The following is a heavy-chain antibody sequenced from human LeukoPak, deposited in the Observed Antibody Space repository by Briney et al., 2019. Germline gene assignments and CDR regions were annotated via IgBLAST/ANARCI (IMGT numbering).Heavy chain of an antibody. D-gene: IGHD2-15*01. CDR2: IRDHGSNK. J-gene: IGHJ4*02. V-gene: IGHV3-30*02. CDR1: GFNFSSYG. Sequence: PGGSLGLSFSGSGFNFSSYGQQRGRQGPGQGVGWVGFIRDHGSNKCYAESVKGRFTLSRDNSKNTLHLQMKSLRAEDTAVYYCAKDHCGSCSGDDYFDHWGQGALVTVSS. CDR3: AKDHCGSCSGDDYFDH.